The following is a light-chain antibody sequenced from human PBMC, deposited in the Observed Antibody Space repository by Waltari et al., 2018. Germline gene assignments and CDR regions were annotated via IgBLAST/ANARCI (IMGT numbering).Light chain of an antibody. J-gene: IGLJ3*02. CDR3: SSFTAINTWV. V-gene: IGLV2-14*01. CDR1: SSDIGASNH. Sequence: QSALTQPASVSGSPGQSTTIPCTGTSSDIGASNHVSWYQQHPGKAPRLILREVSNRPSGVSNPFSGSKSGNTASLTISGLQAEDETDYYCSSFTAINTWVFGGGTKLTVL. CDR2: EVS.